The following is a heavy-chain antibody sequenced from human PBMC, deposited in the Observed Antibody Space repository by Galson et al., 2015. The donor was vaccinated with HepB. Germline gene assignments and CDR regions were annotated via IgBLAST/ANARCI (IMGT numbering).Heavy chain of an antibody. D-gene: IGHD2-15*01. V-gene: IGHV1-3*04. CDR3: AREGRPIVAVVNARHWYDP. CDR1: GYTFTNYA. Sequence: SVKVSCKASGYTFTNYAIHWVRQAPGQRLEWMAWINTGNGYAKYSQKFQGRVTITRDTSASTVDMELSKLSSEDTAVYYCAREGRPIVAVVNARHWYDPWGPGTLVTVSS. J-gene: IGHJ5*02. CDR2: INTGNGYA.